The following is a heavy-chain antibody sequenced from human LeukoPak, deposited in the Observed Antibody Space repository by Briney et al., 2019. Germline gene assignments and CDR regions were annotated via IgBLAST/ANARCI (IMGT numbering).Heavy chain of an antibody. CDR2: IYYSGST. Sequence: NPSETLSLTCAVSGGSISSSSYYWGWIRQPPGKGLEWIGSIYYSGSTYYNPSLKSRVTISVDTSKNQFSLKLSSVTAADTAVYYCARVLRGSDWFDPWGQGTLVTVSS. CDR1: GGSISSSSYY. D-gene: IGHD2/OR15-2a*01. V-gene: IGHV4-39*07. J-gene: IGHJ5*02. CDR3: ARVLRGSDWFDP.